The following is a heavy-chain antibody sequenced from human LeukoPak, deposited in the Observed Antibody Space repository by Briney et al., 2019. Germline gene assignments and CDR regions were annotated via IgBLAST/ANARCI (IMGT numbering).Heavy chain of an antibody. CDR1: EFTFDDYA. V-gene: IGHV3-9*01. CDR3: AKLSVDYDILTGYSYTY. CDR2: ISWNSGNI. J-gene: IGHJ4*02. Sequence: PGRSLRLSCAASEFTFDDYAMHWVRQAPGKGLEWVSGISWNSGNIDYADSVKGRFTISRDNAKNSLYLQMSSLRAEDTALYYCAKLSVDYDILTGYSYTYWGQGTLVTVSS. D-gene: IGHD3-9*01.